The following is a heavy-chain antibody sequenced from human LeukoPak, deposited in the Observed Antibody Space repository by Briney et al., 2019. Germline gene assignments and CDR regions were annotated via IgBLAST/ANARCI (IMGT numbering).Heavy chain of an antibody. CDR2: VYHSGHT. J-gene: IGHJ4*02. D-gene: IGHD3-9*01. Sequence: SETLSLTCSVSGDSITRSDFYCGWIRQPPVKGPEWVGSVYHSGHTYYNPSLKSRVSFSVDTSKNQFSLRVFSVTAADLAVYYFARHTRAYDILTTNRYYFDFWGQGTLVTVSS. CDR1: GDSITRSDFY. V-gene: IGHV4-39*01. CDR3: ARHTRAYDILTTNRYYFDF.